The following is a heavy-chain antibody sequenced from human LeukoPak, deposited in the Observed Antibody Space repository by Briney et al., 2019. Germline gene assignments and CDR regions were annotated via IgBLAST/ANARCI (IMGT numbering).Heavy chain of an antibody. CDR2: ISYDGSNK. D-gene: IGHD5-24*01. CDR3: ANFGDAYDAFDI. Sequence: PGGSLRLSCAASGFTFSSYAMHWVRQAPGKGLEWVAVISYDGSNKYYADSVKGRFTISRDNSKNTLYLQMNSLRAEDTAVYYCANFGDAYDAFDIWGQGTMVTVSS. J-gene: IGHJ3*02. CDR1: GFTFSSYA. V-gene: IGHV3-30*04.